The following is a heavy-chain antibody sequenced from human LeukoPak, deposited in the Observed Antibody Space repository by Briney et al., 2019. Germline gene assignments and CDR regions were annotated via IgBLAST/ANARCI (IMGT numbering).Heavy chain of an antibody. D-gene: IGHD1-1*01. V-gene: IGHV4-59*12. CDR1: GGSISDYY. CDR3: ARDRGTWNDDGFDY. J-gene: IGHJ4*02. CDR2: VSYSGST. Sequence: SETLSLTCTVSGGSISDYYWNWIRQPPGKGLVWIGNVSYSGSTNYNPSLKSRVTMSVDTSKNQFSLKLSSVTAADTAVYYCARDRGTWNDDGFDYWGQGTLVTVSS.